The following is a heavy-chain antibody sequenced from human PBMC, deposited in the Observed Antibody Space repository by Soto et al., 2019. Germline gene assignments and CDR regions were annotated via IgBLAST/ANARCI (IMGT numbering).Heavy chain of an antibody. CDR3: ARANWYSEY. V-gene: IGHV4-59*11. CDR1: GGSISNHY. Sequence: QVQLQESGPGLVKPSETLSLTCTVSGGSISNHYWSWIRQPPGKGLEWIGYIYYNGNTNYNPSLKSRVTMSVDTSKKQVSVKLSSGTAADKAIYYCARANWYSEYWGQGTLVTVSS. J-gene: IGHJ4*02. CDR2: IYYNGNT. D-gene: IGHD7-27*01.